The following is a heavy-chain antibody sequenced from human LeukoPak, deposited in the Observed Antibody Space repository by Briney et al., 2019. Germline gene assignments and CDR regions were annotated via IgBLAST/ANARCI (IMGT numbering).Heavy chain of an antibody. CDR2: IKQDGSEK. J-gene: IGHJ4*02. CDR1: GFTFSSYW. CDR3: ARVSGSYYNIPYYFDY. V-gene: IGHV3-7*01. Sequence: GGSLRLSCAASGFTFSSYWMSWVRQAPGKGLEWVANIKQDGSEKYYVDSVKGRFTISRDNAKNSLYLQMNSLRAEDTAVYYCARVSGSYYNIPYYFDYWGQGTLVTVSS. D-gene: IGHD3-10*01.